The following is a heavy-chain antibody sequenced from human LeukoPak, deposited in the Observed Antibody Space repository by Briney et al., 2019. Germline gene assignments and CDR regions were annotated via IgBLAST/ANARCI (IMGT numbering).Heavy chain of an antibody. J-gene: IGHJ5*02. CDR2: IYHSGST. D-gene: IGHD3-10*01. V-gene: IGHV4-4*02. Sequence: SGTLSLTCAVSGGSISSSNWWSWVRQPPGKGLEWIGEIYHSGSTNYNPSLKSRVTISLDKSKKQFSLKLTSVTAADTAVYYCARTLRQITMVRGVNHWFDPWGQGTLVTVSS. CDR1: GGSISSSNW. CDR3: ARTLRQITMVRGVNHWFDP.